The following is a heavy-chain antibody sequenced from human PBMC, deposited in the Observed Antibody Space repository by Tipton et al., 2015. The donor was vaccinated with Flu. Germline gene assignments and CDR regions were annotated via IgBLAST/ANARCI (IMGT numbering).Heavy chain of an antibody. CDR1: GDSISSYY. J-gene: IGHJ4*02. Sequence: TLSLTCTVSGDSISSYYWSWIRQPPGKGLEWIGYMYYSGSTKYNPSLKSRVTISIDTSKNQFSLNLRSVTAADTAVYYCARDLGIGWFYFDYWGQGSLVIVSS. CDR2: MYYSGST. CDR3: ARDLGIGWFYFDY. D-gene: IGHD6-19*01. V-gene: IGHV4-59*12.